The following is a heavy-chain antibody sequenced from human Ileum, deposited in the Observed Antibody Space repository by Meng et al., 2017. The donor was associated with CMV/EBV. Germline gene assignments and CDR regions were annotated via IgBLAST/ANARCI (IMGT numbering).Heavy chain of an antibody. CDR3: AKGWGKRYPLYWYFDL. V-gene: IGHV3-9*03. J-gene: IGHJ2*01. CDR2: ISWNSGSI. Sequence: SLKISCAASGFTFDDYAMHWVRQAPGKGLEWVSGISWNSGSIGYADSVKGRFTISRDNAKNSLYLQMNSLRAEDMALYYCAKGWGKRYPLYWYFDLWGRGTLV. CDR1: GFTFDDYA. D-gene: IGHD3-16*01.